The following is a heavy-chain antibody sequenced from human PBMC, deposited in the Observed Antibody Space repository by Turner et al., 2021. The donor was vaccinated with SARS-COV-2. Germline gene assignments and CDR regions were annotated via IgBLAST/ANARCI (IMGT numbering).Heavy chain of an antibody. CDR3: ARGLYDFWSAYRY. CDR2: ISSSSSYI. CDR1: GFTFSIYT. D-gene: IGHD3-3*01. V-gene: IGHV3-21*01. Sequence: EVQLVESGGGLVKPGGSLRLSCAAPGFTFSIYTMNWVRQAPGKGLEWVSSISSSSSYIYYADSVKGRFTISRDNAKNSLYLQMNSLRAEDTAVYYCARGLYDFWSAYRYWGQGTLVTVSS. J-gene: IGHJ4*02.